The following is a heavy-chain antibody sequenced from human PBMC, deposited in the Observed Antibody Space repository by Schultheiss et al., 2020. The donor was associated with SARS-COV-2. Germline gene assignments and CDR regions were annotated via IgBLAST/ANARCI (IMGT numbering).Heavy chain of an antibody. J-gene: IGHJ4*02. D-gene: IGHD1-26*01. CDR3: ARYYSGNYYALDY. CDR2: IYHSGST. V-gene: IGHV4-59*08. Sequence: GSLRLSCTVSGGSISSYYWSWIRQPPGKGLEWIGSIYHSGSTYYNPSLKSRVTISVDTSKNQISLKLRSVTAADTAVYYCARYYSGNYYALDYWGQGTLVTVSS. CDR1: GGSISSYY.